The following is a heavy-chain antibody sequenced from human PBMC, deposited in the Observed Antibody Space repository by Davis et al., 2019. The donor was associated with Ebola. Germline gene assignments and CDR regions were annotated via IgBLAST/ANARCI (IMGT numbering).Heavy chain of an antibody. CDR1: GFTFSSYS. J-gene: IGHJ4*02. CDR3: ARGGLLRYFDWPPLSDY. Sequence: PGGSLRLSCAAPGFTFSSYSMNWVRQAPGKGLEWVSYISSSSSTIYYADSVKGRFTISRDNAKNSLYLQMNSLRDEDTAVYYCARGGLLRYFDWPPLSDYWGQGTLVTVSS. CDR2: ISSSSSTI. D-gene: IGHD3-9*01. V-gene: IGHV3-48*02.